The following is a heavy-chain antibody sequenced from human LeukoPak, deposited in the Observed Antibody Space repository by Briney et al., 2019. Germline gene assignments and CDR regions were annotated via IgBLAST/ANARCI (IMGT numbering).Heavy chain of an antibody. D-gene: IGHD6-19*01. CDR3: ARTDSSGWYRGYYGMDV. V-gene: IGHV4-31*03. Sequence: SETLSLTCTVSGGSISSGGYYWSWIRQHPGKGLEWIGYIYYSGSTYYNPSLKSRVTISVDTSKNQFSLKLSSVTAADTAVYYCARTDSSGWYRGYYGMDVWGQGTTVTVSS. J-gene: IGHJ6*02. CDR1: GGSISSGGYY. CDR2: IYYSGST.